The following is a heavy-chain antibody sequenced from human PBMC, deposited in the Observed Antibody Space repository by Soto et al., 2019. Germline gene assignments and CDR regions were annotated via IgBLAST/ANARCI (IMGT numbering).Heavy chain of an antibody. CDR3: ARDLGDCSGGSCYTGFAP. CDR2: IYYSGST. V-gene: IGHV4-59*01. Sequence: PSETLSLTCTVSGGSISSYYWSWIRQPPGKGLEWIGYIYYSGSTNYNPSLKSRVIISVDTSKNQFSLKLSSVTAADTAVYYCARDLGDCSGGSCYTGFAPWGQGTLVTVSS. CDR1: GGSISSYY. D-gene: IGHD2-15*01. J-gene: IGHJ5*02.